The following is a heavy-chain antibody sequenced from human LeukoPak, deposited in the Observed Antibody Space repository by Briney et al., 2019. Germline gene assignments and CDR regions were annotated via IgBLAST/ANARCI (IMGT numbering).Heavy chain of an antibody. V-gene: IGHV4-34*01. D-gene: IGHD2-8*01. J-gene: IGHJ6*02. Sequence: PSETLSLTCAVYGGSFSGYYWSWIRQSPGKGLEWIGEINHSGGTNYNPSLKSRVTISVDTSKNQFSLKLSSVTAADTAVYYCARDEMYDGMDVWGQGTTVTVSS. CDR1: GGSFSGYY. CDR3: ARDEMYDGMDV. CDR2: INHSGGT.